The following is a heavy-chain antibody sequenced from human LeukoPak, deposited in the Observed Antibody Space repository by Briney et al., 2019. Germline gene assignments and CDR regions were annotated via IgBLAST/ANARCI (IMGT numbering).Heavy chain of an antibody. CDR1: GFTVSSNY. Sequence: PGGSLRLSCAASGFTVSSNYMSWVRQAPGKGLERVSVLYSGGATHYADSVKGRFTISRDNSKNTLYLQMNSLRAEDTAVYYCAKGAIGGQPEPFDYWGQGTLVIVSS. J-gene: IGHJ4*02. V-gene: IGHV3-53*01. CDR2: LYSGGAT. D-gene: IGHD3-22*01. CDR3: AKGAIGGQPEPFDY.